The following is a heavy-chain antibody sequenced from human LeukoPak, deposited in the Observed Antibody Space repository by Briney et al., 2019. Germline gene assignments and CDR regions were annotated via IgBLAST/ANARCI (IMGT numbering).Heavy chain of an antibody. D-gene: IGHD2-8*01. Sequence: KPSETLSLTCTVSGCSISSYYWSWIRQPPGKGLDWIGYIYYSGITNYNPSLERRVNISVDTSKNQFSLRLSSVTAADTAVYYCAREAGTNEYYFDYWGQGTLVTVSS. CDR3: AREAGTNEYYFDY. CDR1: GCSISSYY. V-gene: IGHV4-59*01. CDR2: IYYSGIT. J-gene: IGHJ4*02.